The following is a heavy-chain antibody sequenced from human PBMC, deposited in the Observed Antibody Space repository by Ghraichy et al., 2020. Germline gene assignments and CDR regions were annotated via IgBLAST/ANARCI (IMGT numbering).Heavy chain of an antibody. D-gene: IGHD3-10*01. J-gene: IGHJ6*02. CDR3: AKDRRHYYVSGSSFGMDV. V-gene: IGHV3-30*18. Sequence: GESLNISCAASEFTFSNYGMHWVRQAPGRGLEWVAVISYDGSQRYYADSVKGRFTISRDNSKNTLYLQVNSLRTEDTAVYYCAKDRRHYYVSGSSFGMDVWGQGTTVTVSS. CDR2: ISYDGSQR. CDR1: EFTFSNYG.